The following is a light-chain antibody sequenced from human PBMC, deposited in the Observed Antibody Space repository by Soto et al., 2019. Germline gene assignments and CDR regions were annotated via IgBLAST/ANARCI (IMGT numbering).Light chain of an antibody. V-gene: IGKV3-15*01. CDR1: QTVGRN. Sequence: EIVMTQSPETLSVSPGERGTLSCRSSQTVGRNLAWYQQKPGQPPRLLFYGASTRATGIPARFSGSGSGTEFTLTISGLQSEDFAVYYCQQRSNWPPITVGQGTRLEIK. CDR3: QQRSNWPPIT. J-gene: IGKJ5*01. CDR2: GAS.